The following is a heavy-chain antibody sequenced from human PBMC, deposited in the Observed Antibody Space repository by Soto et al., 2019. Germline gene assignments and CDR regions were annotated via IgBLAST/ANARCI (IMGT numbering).Heavy chain of an antibody. J-gene: IGHJ4*02. CDR1: GFTFSSYA. Sequence: GGSLRLSCAASGFTFSSYAMSWVRQAPGKGLEWVSAISGSGGSTYYAASVKGRFSISRDNSKNTLYLQMNSLRAEDTAVYYCATNVGDYYDSSGYYPNLNWGQGT. V-gene: IGHV3-23*01. CDR2: ISGSGGST. CDR3: ATNVGDYYDSSGYYPNLN. D-gene: IGHD3-22*01.